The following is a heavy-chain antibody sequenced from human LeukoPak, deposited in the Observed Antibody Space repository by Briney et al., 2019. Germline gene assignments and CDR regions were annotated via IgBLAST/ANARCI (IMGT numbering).Heavy chain of an antibody. J-gene: IGHJ6*03. CDR2: ISSSGSTI. D-gene: IGHD3-3*01. V-gene: IGHV3-48*03. Sequence: GGSLRLSCAASGFTFSSYEMNWVRQAPGKGLEWVSYISSSGSTIYYADSVKGRFTISRDNAKNSVYLQMNRLRAEDTAVYYRARDHGFSYYYYYMDVWGKGTTVTVSS. CDR3: ARDHGFSYYYYYMDV. CDR1: GFTFSSYE.